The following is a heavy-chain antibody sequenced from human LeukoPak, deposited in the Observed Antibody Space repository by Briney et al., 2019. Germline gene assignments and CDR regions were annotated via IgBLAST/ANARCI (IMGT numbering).Heavy chain of an antibody. Sequence: PGGSLRLSCAASGFTFSTYSMNWVRQAPGKGLEWISYISRSSSPIYYADSVKGRFTTSRDNAKNSLYLQMNSLRAEDTAVYYCARAKRNGFDIWGQGTMVTVSS. CDR2: ISRSSSPI. CDR1: GFTFSTYS. V-gene: IGHV3-48*01. J-gene: IGHJ3*02. CDR3: ARAKRNGFDI.